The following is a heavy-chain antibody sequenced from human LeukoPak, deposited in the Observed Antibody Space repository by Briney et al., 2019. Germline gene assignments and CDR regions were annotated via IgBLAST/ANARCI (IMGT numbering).Heavy chain of an antibody. CDR3: VRSAINNFDY. CDR1: GFTFSAYA. J-gene: IGHJ4*02. V-gene: IGHV3-23*01. CDR2: ITASGDST. Sequence: GGSLRLSCAASGFTFSAYALSWVRQSPGKALEWVSSITASGDSTFYADSVKGRFAISRDQSKSRLNLQMESLRAEDTATYYCVRSAINNFDYWGEGTLVTVSS.